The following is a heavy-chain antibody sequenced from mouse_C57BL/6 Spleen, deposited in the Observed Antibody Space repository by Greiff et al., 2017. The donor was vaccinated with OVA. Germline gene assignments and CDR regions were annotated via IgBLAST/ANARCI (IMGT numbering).Heavy chain of an antibody. Sequence: VKVVESGPELVKPGASVKISCKASGYAFSSSWMNWVKQRPGQGLEWIGRIYPGDGDTNYNGKFKGKATLTADKSSSTAYMQLSSLTSEDSAVDFCARSTGTDAMDYWGQGTSVTVSS. CDR2: IYPGDGDT. CDR1: GYAFSSSW. CDR3: ARSTGTDAMDY. J-gene: IGHJ4*01. V-gene: IGHV1-82*01. D-gene: IGHD4-1*02.